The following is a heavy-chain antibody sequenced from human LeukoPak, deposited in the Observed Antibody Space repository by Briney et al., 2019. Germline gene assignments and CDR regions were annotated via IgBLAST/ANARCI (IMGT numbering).Heavy chain of an antibody. Sequence: ASVKVSCKASGYTFTSYDINWVRQAGGQGLEWMGWINPNSGNTGYAQKFQGRVTMTRNTSISTAYMELSSLRSEDTAVYYCARPMIAHDYYYGMDVWGQGTTGTVSS. J-gene: IGHJ6*02. V-gene: IGHV1-8*01. CDR1: GYTFTSYD. CDR3: ARPMIAHDYYYGMDV. CDR2: INPNSGNT. D-gene: IGHD3-22*01.